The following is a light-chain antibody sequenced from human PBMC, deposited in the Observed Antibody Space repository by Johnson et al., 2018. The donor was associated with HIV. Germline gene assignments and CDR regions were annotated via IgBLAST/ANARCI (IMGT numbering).Light chain of an antibody. CDR2: DNN. Sequence: QSVLTQPPSMSAAPGQRVNISCSGSSSNIGNNYVSWYQQVPGAAPKLLIYDNNRRPSGIPDRFSGSKSGTSATLGITGLQTGDEADYYCGTWDSSLNAFVFGAGTRVTVL. J-gene: IGLJ1*01. CDR3: GTWDSSLNAFV. CDR1: SSNIGNNY. V-gene: IGLV1-51*01.